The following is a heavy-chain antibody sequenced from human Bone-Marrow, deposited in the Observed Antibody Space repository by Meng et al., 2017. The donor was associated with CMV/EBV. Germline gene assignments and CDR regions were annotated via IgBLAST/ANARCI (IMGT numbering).Heavy chain of an antibody. D-gene: IGHD3-10*01. Sequence: QGELVSAGAEVKKPGASVKVSCKASGYTFTGYYMQWVRQAPGQGFEWMGWINAYNGNTNYAQKLQGRVTMTTDTSTSTAYMELRSLRSDDTAVYYCARAVGSGSYGWFDPWGQGTLVTVSS. CDR2: INAYNGNT. CDR1: GYTFTGYY. J-gene: IGHJ5*02. V-gene: IGHV1-18*04. CDR3: ARAVGSGSYGWFDP.